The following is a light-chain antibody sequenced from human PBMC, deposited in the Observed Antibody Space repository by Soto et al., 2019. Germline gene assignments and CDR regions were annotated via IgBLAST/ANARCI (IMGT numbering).Light chain of an antibody. CDR1: SGSVSTSYY. J-gene: IGLJ3*02. V-gene: IGLV8-61*01. CDR2: STN. Sequence: QTVVTQEPSFSVSPGRTVTLTCGLSSGSVSTSYYPSWYQQTPGQDPRTLIYSTNTRSSGVPDRFSGSILGNKAALTSTGAQADDESDYYCVLYMGSGIWVFGGGTQLTVL. CDR3: VLYMGSGIWV.